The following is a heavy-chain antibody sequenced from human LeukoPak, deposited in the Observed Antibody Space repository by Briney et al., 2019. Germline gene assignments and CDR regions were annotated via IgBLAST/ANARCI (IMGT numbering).Heavy chain of an antibody. V-gene: IGHV3-20*04. D-gene: IGHD1-14*01. CDR1: GFTFSSYA. J-gene: IGHJ4*02. Sequence: GGSLRLSCAASGFTFSSYAMSWVRQSPGKGLEWVAGINWNGGSTGYADSVKGRFTISRDNAKNSLYLQMNSLRGEDTALYYCAIGPGITGTTTGFDYWGQGTLVIVSS. CDR2: INWNGGST. CDR3: AIGPGITGTTTGFDY.